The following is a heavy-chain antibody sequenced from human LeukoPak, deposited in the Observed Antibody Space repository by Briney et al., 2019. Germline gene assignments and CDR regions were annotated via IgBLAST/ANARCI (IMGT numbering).Heavy chain of an antibody. J-gene: IGHJ4*02. D-gene: IGHD3-22*01. V-gene: IGHV4-34*01. CDR2: NNHSGTP. CDR3: ARLPRYYYDSEDY. CDR1: GGSFSGYY. Sequence: PSETLSLTCAVWGGSFSGYYWSWIRQPPGKGLEWIGENNHSGTPNYNPSLKSRITISVDTSKNQFSLKLSSVTAADTAVYYCARLPRYYYDSEDYWGQGTLVTVSS.